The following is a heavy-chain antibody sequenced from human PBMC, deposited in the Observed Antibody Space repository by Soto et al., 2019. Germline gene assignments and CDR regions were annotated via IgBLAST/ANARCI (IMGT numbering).Heavy chain of an antibody. J-gene: IGHJ4*02. Sequence: LETLSLTCTVSGGSMSNYYWSWIRQPPGKGLEWIGFIYYTGSNTYSPSLKSRVTISLDTSKNQFSLKLSSVTAADTAVYYCARRDGSSWYGIDYWGQGTLVTVSS. CDR1: GGSMSNYY. CDR2: IYYTGSN. D-gene: IGHD6-13*01. CDR3: ARRDGSSWYGIDY. V-gene: IGHV4-59*12.